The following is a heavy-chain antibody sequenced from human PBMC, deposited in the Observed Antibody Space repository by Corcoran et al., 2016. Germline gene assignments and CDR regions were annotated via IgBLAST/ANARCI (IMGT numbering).Heavy chain of an antibody. Sequence: QLQLQESGPRLVKPLETLSLTSTVSGGSISSSSYYWGWIRQPPGKGLDWIGSIYYSGSTYYNPSLKSRVTISVDTSKNQFSLKLSSVTAADTGVYDCARGDEEMTTIDGMDVWGQGATVTGSS. J-gene: IGHJ6*02. CDR3: ARGDEEMTTIDGMDV. D-gene: IGHD1-1*01. CDR2: IYYSGST. CDR1: GGSISSSSYY. V-gene: IGHV4-39*07.